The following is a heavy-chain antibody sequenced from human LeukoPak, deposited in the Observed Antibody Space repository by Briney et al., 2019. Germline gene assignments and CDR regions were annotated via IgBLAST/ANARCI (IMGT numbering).Heavy chain of an antibody. Sequence: GGSLRLSXAASGFSFSYFWMSWLRQAPGKGLEWVANIKHDGNEKYYVDSVKGRFTISRDNAKKSLYLQMNNLRAEDTAVYYCARDAEVGTLFGVLSRYNWFDPWGQGTLVTVSS. J-gene: IGHJ5*02. V-gene: IGHV3-7*01. CDR1: GFSFSYFW. D-gene: IGHD3-3*01. CDR3: ARDAEVGTLFGVLSRYNWFDP. CDR2: IKHDGNEK.